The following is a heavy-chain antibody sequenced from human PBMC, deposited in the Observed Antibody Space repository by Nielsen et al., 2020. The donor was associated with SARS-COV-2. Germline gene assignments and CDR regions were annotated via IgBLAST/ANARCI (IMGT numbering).Heavy chain of an antibody. D-gene: IGHD5-12*01. V-gene: IGHV4-31*03. J-gene: IGHJ6*02. CDR2: IYFTGRT. Sequence: SETLSLTCTVSGASISRGGYFWSLIRPHPGKGLEWIGYIYFTGRTSYNPSLKSRVAMSVDTSKNQFSLDLKSVTAAGTAVYYCAREASGYDHYKYGMDVWGLGATVTVSS. CDR3: AREASGYDHYKYGMDV. CDR1: GASISRGGYF.